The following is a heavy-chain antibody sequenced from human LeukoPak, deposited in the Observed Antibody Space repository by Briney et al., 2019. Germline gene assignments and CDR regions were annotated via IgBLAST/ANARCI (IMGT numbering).Heavy chain of an antibody. V-gene: IGHV3-48*04. CDR3: ARDGDGYNRDY. J-gene: IGHJ4*02. Sequence: HPGGSLRLSCAASGFTFGNYSMNWVRQAPGKGLEWVSYISSSSSTIYYADSVKGRFTISRDNAKNSLYLQMNSLRAEDTAVYYCARDGDGYNRDYWGQGTLVTVSS. CDR1: GFTFGNYS. D-gene: IGHD5-24*01. CDR2: ISSSSSTI.